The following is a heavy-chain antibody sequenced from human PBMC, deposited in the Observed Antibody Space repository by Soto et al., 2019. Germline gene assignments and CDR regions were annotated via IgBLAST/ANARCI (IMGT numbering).Heavy chain of an antibody. J-gene: IGHJ5*02. CDR2: INPGGGSA. V-gene: IGHV1-46*01. CDR3: ARDLERSSGYYFKKWFDP. CDR1: GYTFSTYN. D-gene: IGHD3-22*01. Sequence: QVQLVQSGAEVKKPGASVKLSCNASGYTFSTYNMHWVRQAPGQGLEWMGIINPGGGSATYAQKFQGRVTMTRDTSTSTVYMELSSLRSEDTAVYYCARDLERSSGYYFKKWFDPWGQGTLVTVSS.